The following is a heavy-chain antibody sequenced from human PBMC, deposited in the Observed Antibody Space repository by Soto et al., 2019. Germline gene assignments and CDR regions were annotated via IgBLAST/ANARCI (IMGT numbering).Heavy chain of an antibody. D-gene: IGHD4-17*01. CDR2: ISSSGSTI. J-gene: IGHJ4*02. CDR1: GFPFCDYY. Sequence: PGSSLRLSCAASGFPFCDYYMSWIRPAPGKGLEWVSYISSSGSTIYYADSVKGRFTISRDNAKNSLYLQMNSLRAEDTAVYYCAKHYGDTLRPIDYWGQGTPVTVS. V-gene: IGHV3-11*01. CDR3: AKHYGDTLRPIDY.